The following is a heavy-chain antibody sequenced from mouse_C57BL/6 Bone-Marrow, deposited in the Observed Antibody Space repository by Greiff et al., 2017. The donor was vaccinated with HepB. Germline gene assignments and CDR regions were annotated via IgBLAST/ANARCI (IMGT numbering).Heavy chain of an antibody. CDR1: GFNIKDYY. CDR3: APHYYGSSYWFAY. D-gene: IGHD1-1*01. V-gene: IGHV14-2*01. CDR2: IDPEDGET. J-gene: IGHJ3*01. Sequence: EVQRVESGAELVKPGASVKLSCTASGFNIKDYYMHWVKQRTEQGLEWIGRIDPEDGETKYAPKFQGKATITADTSSNTAYLQLSSLTSEDTAVYYCAPHYYGSSYWFAYWGQGTLVTVSA.